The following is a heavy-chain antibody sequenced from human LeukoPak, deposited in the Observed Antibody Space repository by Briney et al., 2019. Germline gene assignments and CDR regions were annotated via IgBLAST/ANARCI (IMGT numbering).Heavy chain of an antibody. CDR3: ARGRPHGNDY. CDR2: IASDGSST. CDR1: GFTFSSYW. D-gene: IGHD4-23*01. V-gene: IGHV3-74*01. J-gene: IGHJ4*02. Sequence: AGSLRLSCAASGFTFSSYWMNWVRQAPGKGLVWVSRIASDGSSTTYADSVKGRFSISRDNAKNTLYLQMNSLRVEDTAVYYCARGRPHGNDYWGQGTLVTVSS.